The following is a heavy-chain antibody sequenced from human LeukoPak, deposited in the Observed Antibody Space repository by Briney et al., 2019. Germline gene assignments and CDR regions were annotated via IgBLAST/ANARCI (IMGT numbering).Heavy chain of an antibody. CDR1: GGSISPYY. Sequence: SETLSLTCIVSGGSISPYYWSWIRQPPGSGLEWIAYIYYSGSTSYNPSLKSRVAISVDTSNNEVSLKLSSVTAADTAVYYCARHRYCSGGSCYWDYWGQGTLVTVSS. V-gene: IGHV4-59*08. J-gene: IGHJ4*02. D-gene: IGHD2-15*01. CDR3: ARHRYCSGGSCYWDY. CDR2: IYYSGST.